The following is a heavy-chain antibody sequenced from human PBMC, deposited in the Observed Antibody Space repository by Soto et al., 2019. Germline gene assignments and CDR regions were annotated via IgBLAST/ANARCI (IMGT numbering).Heavy chain of an antibody. V-gene: IGHV4-39*01. CDR3: ASTPLSIAVAVDY. Sequence: SETLSLTCTVSGGSISSSSYYWGWIRQPPGKGLEWIGCIYYSGSTNYNPSLKSRITTSVDTSKNQFSLNLSSVTAADTAVYYCASTPLSIAVAVDYWGQGTLVTVSS. CDR1: GGSISSSSYY. CDR2: IYYSGST. J-gene: IGHJ4*02. D-gene: IGHD6-19*01.